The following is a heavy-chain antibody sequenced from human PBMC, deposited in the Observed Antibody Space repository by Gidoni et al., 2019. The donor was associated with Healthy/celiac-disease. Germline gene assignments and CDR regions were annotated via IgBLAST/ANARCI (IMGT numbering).Heavy chain of an antibody. CDR3: ARHLKKNTVTTWGYFDY. CDR1: GGSISSSSYY. CDR2: IYYSGST. J-gene: IGHJ4*02. V-gene: IGHV4-39*01. Sequence: QLQLQESGPVLVQPSETLSLTCPLSGGSISSSSYYRGWLRQPPWPGLEWLGRIYYSGSTYYHPSLNSRVTISVDTSKNQFSLKLSSVTAADTAVYYCARHLKKNTVTTWGYFDYWGQGTLVTVSS. D-gene: IGHD4-17*01.